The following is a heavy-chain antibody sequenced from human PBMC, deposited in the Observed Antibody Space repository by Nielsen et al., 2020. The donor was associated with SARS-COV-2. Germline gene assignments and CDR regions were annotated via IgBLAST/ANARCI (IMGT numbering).Heavy chain of an antibody. Sequence: ASVKVSCKASGYTFTSYAMHWVRQAPGQRLEWMGWINAGNGNTKYSQKFQGRVTITRDTSAGTAYMELSSLRSEDTAVYYCAREIRGYYYYYYMDVWGKGTTVTVSS. CDR3: AREIRGYYYYYYMDV. CDR1: GYTFTSYA. J-gene: IGHJ6*03. CDR2: INAGNGNT. V-gene: IGHV1-3*01.